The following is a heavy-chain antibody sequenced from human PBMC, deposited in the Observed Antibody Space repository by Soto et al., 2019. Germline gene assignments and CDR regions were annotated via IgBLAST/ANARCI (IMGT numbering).Heavy chain of an antibody. J-gene: IGHJ4*02. CDR1: GFTVSSKY. Sequence: PGGSLRLSCAASGFTVSSKYMSWVRQAPGKGLGWVSVIYSDGSTYYADSVKGRFTISRDNSKNTLYLQMNSLRAEDTAVYYCATERGPTYYFDYWGQGTLVTVSS. CDR3: ATERGPTYYFDY. D-gene: IGHD2-21*01. V-gene: IGHV3-53*01. CDR2: IYSDGST.